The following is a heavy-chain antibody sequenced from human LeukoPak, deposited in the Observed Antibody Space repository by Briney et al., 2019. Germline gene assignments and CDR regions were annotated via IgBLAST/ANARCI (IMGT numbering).Heavy chain of an antibody. CDR2: IYYSGST. J-gene: IGHJ4*02. V-gene: IGHV4-30-4*01. CDR3: ARGPYSGYDCIPY. D-gene: IGHD5-12*01. CDR1: GGSISSGDYY. Sequence: SETLSLTCTVSGGSISSGDYYWSWIRQPPGKGLEWIGYIYYSGSTYYNPSLKSRVTISVDTSKNQFSLKLSSVTAADTAVYYCARGPYSGYDCIPYWGQGTLVTVSS.